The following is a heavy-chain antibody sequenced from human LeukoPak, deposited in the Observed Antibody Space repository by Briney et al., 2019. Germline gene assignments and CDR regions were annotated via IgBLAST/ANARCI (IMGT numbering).Heavy chain of an antibody. Sequence: GRSLRLSCAASGFTFSSYGMHWVRQAPGKGLEWVAVISYDGSNKYSADSVKGRFTISRDNSKNTLYLQMNSLRAEDTAVYYCAIVGAHFDYWGQGTLVTVSS. D-gene: IGHD1-26*01. V-gene: IGHV3-30*03. CDR1: GFTFSSYG. CDR2: ISYDGSNK. J-gene: IGHJ4*02. CDR3: AIVGAHFDY.